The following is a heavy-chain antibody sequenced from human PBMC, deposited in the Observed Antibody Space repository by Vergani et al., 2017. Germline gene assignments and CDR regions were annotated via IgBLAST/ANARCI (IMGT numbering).Heavy chain of an antibody. V-gene: IGHV3-30-3*01. CDR2: ISYDGSNK. Sequence: QVQLVESGGGVVQPGRSLRLSCAASGFIFSSYAMHWVRQAPGKGLEWVAVISYDGSNKYYADSVKGRFTISRDNSKNTLYLQMNSLRAEETAVYYCARGYIAVAGSTGYWGQGTLVTVSS. D-gene: IGHD6-19*01. J-gene: IGHJ4*02. CDR3: ARGYIAVAGSTGY. CDR1: GFIFSSYA.